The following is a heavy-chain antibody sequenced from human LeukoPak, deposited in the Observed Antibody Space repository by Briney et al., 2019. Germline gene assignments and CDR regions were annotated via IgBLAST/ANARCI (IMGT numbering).Heavy chain of an antibody. CDR3: ARLVRGDYVWGSYLDY. D-gene: IGHD3-16*02. V-gene: IGHV4-59*08. J-gene: IGHJ4*02. CDR1: GGSISSYY. Sequence: SETLSLTCTVSGGSISSYYWSWIRQPPGKGLEWIVYIYYSGSTNYNPSLKSRVTISVDTSKNQFSLKLSSVTAADTAVYYCARLVRGDYVWGSYLDYWGQGTLVTVSS. CDR2: IYYSGST.